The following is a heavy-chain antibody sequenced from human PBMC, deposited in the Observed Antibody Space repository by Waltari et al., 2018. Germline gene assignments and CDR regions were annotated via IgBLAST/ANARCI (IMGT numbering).Heavy chain of an antibody. Sequence: QVQLQQWGAGLLKPSETLSLTCAVYGGSFSGYYWSWIRQPPGKGLEWIGEINHSGSTNYNPSLKSRVTISVDTSKNQFSLKPSSVTAADTAVYYCAKDRDFWSDIGAFDIWGQGTMVTVSS. CDR3: AKDRDFWSDIGAFDI. D-gene: IGHD3-3*01. CDR1: GGSFSGYY. J-gene: IGHJ3*02. CDR2: INHSGST. V-gene: IGHV4-34*01.